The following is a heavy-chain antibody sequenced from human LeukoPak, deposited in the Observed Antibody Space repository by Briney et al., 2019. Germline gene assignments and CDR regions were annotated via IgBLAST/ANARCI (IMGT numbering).Heavy chain of an antibody. CDR1: RFTFSSYW. CDR2: IKQDGSEK. CDR3: ARELRDFDWLLSTSEGHNWFDP. V-gene: IGHV3-7*03. J-gene: IGHJ5*02. Sequence: GGSLRLSCAASRFTFSSYWMSWVRQAPGKGLEWVANIKQDGSEKYYVDSVKGRFTISRDNAKNSLYLQMNSLRAEDTAVYYCARELRDFDWLLSTSEGHNWFDPWGQGTLVTVSS. D-gene: IGHD3-9*01.